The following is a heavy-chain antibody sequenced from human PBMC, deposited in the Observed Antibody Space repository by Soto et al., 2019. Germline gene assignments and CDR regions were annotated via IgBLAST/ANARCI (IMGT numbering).Heavy chain of an antibody. V-gene: IGHV1-46*01. CDR1: GYTFTTFY. CDR3: ARDGHKFDFDY. J-gene: IGHJ4*02. D-gene: IGHD3-10*01. Sequence: QVQLLQSGPEVKKPGASVKVSCKTSGYTFTTFYVHWVRQAPGQGLEWMGRIHPGGGQTIYSQKFQDRVAVSRDTSMNTVYMELSNLRSDDTAIYYCARDGHKFDFDYWGQGTLVTVSS. CDR2: IHPGGGQT.